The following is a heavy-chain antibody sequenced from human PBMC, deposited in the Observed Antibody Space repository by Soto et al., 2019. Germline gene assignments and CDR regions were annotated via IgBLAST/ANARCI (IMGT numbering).Heavy chain of an antibody. Sequence: QVQLQQWGAGLLKPSETLSLTCNVSGVSFHGYSWSWFRQPPGKGLEWIGDISYRGSTSYSPSLKSRLMISLDTSNTHFSLTLASVTAADTAFYSCARALLGFSYVYGGYFDPWGPGTLVTVSS. V-gene: IGHV4-34*01. CDR1: GVSFHGYS. CDR3: ARALLGFSYVYGGYFDP. CDR2: ISYRGST. J-gene: IGHJ5*02. D-gene: IGHD5-18*01.